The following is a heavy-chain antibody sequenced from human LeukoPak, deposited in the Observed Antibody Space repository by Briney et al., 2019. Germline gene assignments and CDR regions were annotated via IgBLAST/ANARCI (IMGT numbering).Heavy chain of an antibody. J-gene: IGHJ2*01. CDR1: GFTFDDYG. CDR3: ARVRATYYYGSGSYFDL. D-gene: IGHD3-10*01. CDR2: ISMSSSYI. V-gene: IGHV3-21*06. Sequence: GGSLRLSCAASGFTFDDYGMSWVRQAPGKGLEWVSSISMSSSYIYYADSVKGRFTIFRDNAKNSLYLQMISLRAEDTAVYYCARVRATYYYGSGSYFDLWGRGTLVTVSS.